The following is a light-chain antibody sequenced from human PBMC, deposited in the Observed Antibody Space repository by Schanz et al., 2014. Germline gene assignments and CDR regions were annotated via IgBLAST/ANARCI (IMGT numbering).Light chain of an antibody. V-gene: IGLV2-14*01. CDR2: DVS. Sequence: QSALTQPASVSGSPGQSVTISCTGTSSDVGGYNYVSWYQQHPGKAPKLMIYDVSKRPSGVPDRFSGSKSDNTASLTVSGLQVEDEADYYCSSYTSSSTLVFGGGTKLTVL. J-gene: IGLJ2*01. CDR3: SSYTSSSTLV. CDR1: SSDVGGYNY.